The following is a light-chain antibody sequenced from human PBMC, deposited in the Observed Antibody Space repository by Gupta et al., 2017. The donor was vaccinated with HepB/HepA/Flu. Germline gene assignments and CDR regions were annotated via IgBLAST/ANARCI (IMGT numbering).Light chain of an antibody. V-gene: IGKV4-1*01. CDR2: WAS. J-gene: IGKJ2*01. CDR3: QKYYSTSFT. CDR1: QSVLYTSNNKNY. Sequence: DIVVTQSPDSLPVSLGERATINCKSSQSVLYTSNNKNYLAGYQQKAGQPPKLRSYWASTRESGVPDRGSGSGSGTDFTLTIRSLQAEDVALYDCQKYYSTSFTFGQGTKLEIK.